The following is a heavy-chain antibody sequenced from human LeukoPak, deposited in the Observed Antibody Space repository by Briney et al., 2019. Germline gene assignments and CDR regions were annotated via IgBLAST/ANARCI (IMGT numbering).Heavy chain of an antibody. V-gene: IGHV4-59*08. CDR2: IYYSGST. Sequence: SETLSLTCTVSGGPISSYYWSWIRQPPGKGLEWIGYIYYSGSTNYNPSLKSRVTIPVDTSKNQFSLKLSSVTAADTAVYYCARQTRNYYDSSALGFDYWGQGTLVTVSS. CDR3: ARQTRNYYDSSALGFDY. D-gene: IGHD3-22*01. J-gene: IGHJ4*02. CDR1: GGPISSYY.